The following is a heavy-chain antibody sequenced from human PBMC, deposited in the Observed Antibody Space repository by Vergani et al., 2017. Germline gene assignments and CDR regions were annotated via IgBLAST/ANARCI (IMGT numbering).Heavy chain of an antibody. D-gene: IGHD3-22*01. Sequence: VQLLESGGGLVQPGGSLRLSCAASGFTFSSYAMSWVRQAPGKGLEWVAVISYDGSNKYYADSVKGRFTISRDNSKNTLYLQMNSLRAEDTAVYYCARGPSSAYYFDYWGQGTLVTVSS. CDR1: GFTFSSYA. V-gene: IGHV3-30-3*01. CDR3: ARGPSSAYYFDY. CDR2: ISYDGSNK. J-gene: IGHJ4*02.